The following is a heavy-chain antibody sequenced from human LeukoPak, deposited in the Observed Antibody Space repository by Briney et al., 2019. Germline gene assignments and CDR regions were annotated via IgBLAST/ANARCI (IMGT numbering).Heavy chain of an antibody. CDR1: GGSFSGYY. J-gene: IGHJ6*03. CDR2: IYHSGST. CDR3: AREGTGCSSTSCYPPFYYYYMDV. V-gene: IGHV4-34*01. D-gene: IGHD2-2*01. Sequence: KPSETLSLTCAVYGGSFSGYYWSWIRQPPGKGLEWIGEIYHSGSTNYNPSLKSRVTISVDKSKNQFSLKLSSVTAADTAVYYCAREGTGCSSTSCYPPFYYYYMDVWGKGTTVTVSS.